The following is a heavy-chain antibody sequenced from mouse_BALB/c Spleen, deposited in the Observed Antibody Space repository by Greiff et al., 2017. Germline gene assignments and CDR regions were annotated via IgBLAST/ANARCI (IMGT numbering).Heavy chain of an antibody. V-gene: IGHV14-3*02. J-gene: IGHJ4*01. CDR3: ARGGNYEDYAMEY. Sequence: EVQLVESGAELVKPGASVKLSCTASGFNIKDTYMHWVKQRPEQGLEWIGRIDPANGNTKYDPKFQGKATITADTSSNTAYLQLSSLTSEDTAVYYCARGGNYEDYAMEYWGQGTSVTVSS. CDR1: GFNIKDTY. D-gene: IGHD2-1*01. CDR2: IDPANGNT.